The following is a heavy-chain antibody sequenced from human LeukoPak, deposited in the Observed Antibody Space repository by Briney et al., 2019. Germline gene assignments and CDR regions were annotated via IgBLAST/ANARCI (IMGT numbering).Heavy chain of an antibody. CDR1: GFTFDDYA. CDR2: ISWNSGSI. D-gene: IGHD6-6*01. J-gene: IGHJ4*02. V-gene: IGHV3-9*01. Sequence: PGRSLRLSCAASGFTFDDYAMHWVRQAPGKGLEWVSGISWNSGSIGYADSVEGRFTISRDNAKNSLYLQMNSLRAEDTALYYCAKGRGYSSSSGLDYWGQGTLVTVSS. CDR3: AKGRGYSSSSGLDY.